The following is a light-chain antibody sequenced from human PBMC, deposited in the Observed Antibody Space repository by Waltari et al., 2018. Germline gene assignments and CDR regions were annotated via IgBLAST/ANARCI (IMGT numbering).Light chain of an antibody. J-gene: IGKJ1*01. CDR1: QSLLHTNGYNY. Sequence: DIVMTQSPLSLAVIPGEPASISCRFSQSLLHTNGYNYVDWYLQKPGQSPNLLIYLGSNRASGVPDRFSGSGSGTEFTLKISRVETDDLGVYYCMQALQLPRTFGPGTMVEIK. V-gene: IGKV2-28*01. CDR2: LGS. CDR3: MQALQLPRT.